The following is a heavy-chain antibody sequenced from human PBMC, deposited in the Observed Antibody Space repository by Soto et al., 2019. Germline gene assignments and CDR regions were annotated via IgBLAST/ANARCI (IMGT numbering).Heavy chain of an antibody. V-gene: IGHV1-69*01. CDR1: GGIFSTYA. CDR3: ARDRDDYGSGNYYNRIDV. CDR2: IIPLFGTP. D-gene: IGHD3-10*01. Sequence: QVQLVQSGAEVKKPGSSVKVSCKASGGIFSTYAISWLRQAPGQGLEWMGGIIPLFGTPNYAQRFQGRVTITADESRSTAYRELSRLRSEDTAVYYCARDRDDYGSGNYYNRIDVWGQGTLVTVSS. J-gene: IGHJ4*02.